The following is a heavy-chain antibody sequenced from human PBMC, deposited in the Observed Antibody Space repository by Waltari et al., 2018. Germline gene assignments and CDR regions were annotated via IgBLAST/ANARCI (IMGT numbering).Heavy chain of an antibody. CDR3: ARNMESPYNAPYYFYYMDV. V-gene: IGHV4-39*01. Sequence: QLQLQESGPGLVKPSETLSLTCSVSGASINNSNSSWSWIRQPPGKGLDWIGSIYYRGSSYSSPALKSRVTISLDTSKNQLSLKVSSVTVADTAIYFCARNMESPYNAPYYFYYMDVWGKGTTVTVSS. D-gene: IGHD3-10*01. J-gene: IGHJ6*03. CDR1: GASINNSNSS. CDR2: IYYRGSS.